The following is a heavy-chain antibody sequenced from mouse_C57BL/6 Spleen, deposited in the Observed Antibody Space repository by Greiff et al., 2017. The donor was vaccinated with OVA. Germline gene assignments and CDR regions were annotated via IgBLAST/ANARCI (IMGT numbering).Heavy chain of an antibody. CDR1: GFTFSDYG. CDR2: ISSGSSTI. Sequence: EVQLVESGGGLVKPGGSLKLSCAASGFTFSDYGMHWVRQAPEKGLEWVAYISSGSSTIYYADTVKGRFTISRDNAKNTLFLQMTSLRSEDTAMYYCASGGSSYSFAYWGQGTLVTVSA. J-gene: IGHJ3*01. V-gene: IGHV5-17*01. CDR3: ASGGSSYSFAY. D-gene: IGHD1-1*01.